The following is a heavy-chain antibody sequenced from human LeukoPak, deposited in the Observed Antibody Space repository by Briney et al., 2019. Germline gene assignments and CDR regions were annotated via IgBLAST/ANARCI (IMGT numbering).Heavy chain of an antibody. D-gene: IGHD2-8*01. J-gene: IGHJ6*03. CDR2: IQYDRSNE. CDR1: GFTFSSYG. V-gene: IGHV3-30*02. Sequence: PGGSLRLSCAASGFTFSSYGMHWVRQAPGKGLEWVAYIQYDRSNEQYAHSVKGRFRISRDNSKNILYLQMNSLRAEDTAVYYCEKDRCSNGIGCYYYYMDVWGKGTTVTISS. CDR3: EKDRCSNGIGCYYYYMDV.